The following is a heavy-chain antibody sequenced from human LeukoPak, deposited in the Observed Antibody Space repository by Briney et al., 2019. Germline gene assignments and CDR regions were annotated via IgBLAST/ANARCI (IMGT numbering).Heavy chain of an antibody. J-gene: IGHJ3*02. D-gene: IGHD6-6*01. V-gene: IGHV1-69*13. CDR1: GGTFSSYA. CDR3: ARTLYRGSSSRLEAFDI. CDR2: IIPIFGTA. Sequence: ASVKVSCKASGGTFSSYAISWVRQAPGQGLEWMGGIIPIFGTANYAQKFQGRVTITADESTSTAYMELSSLRSEDTAVYYCARTLYRGSSSRLEAFDIWGQGTMVTVSS.